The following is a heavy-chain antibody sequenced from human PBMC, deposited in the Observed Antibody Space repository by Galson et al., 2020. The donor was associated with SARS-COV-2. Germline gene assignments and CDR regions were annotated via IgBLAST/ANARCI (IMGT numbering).Heavy chain of an antibody. Sequence: ASVKVSCKASGYTFTSYDINWVRQATGQGLEWMGWMNPNSGNTGYAQKFQGRVTMTRNTSISTAYMELSSLRCEDTAVYYCARERELLWFGETVYWFDPWGQGTLVTVSS. CDR3: ARERELLWFGETVYWFDP. CDR2: MNPNSGNT. J-gene: IGHJ5*02. CDR1: GYTFTSYD. D-gene: IGHD3-10*01. V-gene: IGHV1-8*01.